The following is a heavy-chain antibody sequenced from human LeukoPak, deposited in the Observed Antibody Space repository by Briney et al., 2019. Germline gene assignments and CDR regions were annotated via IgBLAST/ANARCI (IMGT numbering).Heavy chain of an antibody. CDR2: IYTSGST. J-gene: IGHJ4*02. D-gene: IGHD1-26*01. CDR1: GGSISSYY. Sequence: SETLSLTCTVSGGSISSYYWSWIRQPPGKGLEWIGYIYTSGSTNYNPSLKSRVTISVDTSKNQFSLKLSSVTAADTAVYYCASQEIVGATALFDYWGQGTLVTVSS. V-gene: IGHV4-4*09. CDR3: ASQEIVGATALFDY.